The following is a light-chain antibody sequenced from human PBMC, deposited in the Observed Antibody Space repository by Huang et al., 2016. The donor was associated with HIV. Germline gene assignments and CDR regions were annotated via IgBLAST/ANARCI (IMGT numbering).Light chain of an antibody. CDR3: QLSGRSVT. CDR2: GAS. CDR1: RSVDSNF. Sequence: EIVLTQSPDTVSLSPGEATTLFCRASRSVDSNFFAWYQQKPGQSHRLLIYGASTRAAGIPDRFSGSGSGIDFTLTISRLEPEDFAVYFCQLSGRSVTFGQGTKLEI. J-gene: IGKJ2*01. V-gene: IGKV3-20*01.